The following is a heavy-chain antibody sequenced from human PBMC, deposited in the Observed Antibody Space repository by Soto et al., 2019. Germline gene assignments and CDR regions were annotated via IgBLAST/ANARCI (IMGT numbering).Heavy chain of an antibody. Sequence: QVQLQESGPGLVKPSQTLSLTCTVSGGSISSGGYYWSWIRQHPGKGLEWIGYIYSSGRTYYNPYRKSRVTISGDTSKNQFSLKLSSVTAADTAVYYCAREIGSCSCGSCYSGGHDAFDIWGQGTMVTVSS. J-gene: IGHJ3*02. V-gene: IGHV4-31*03. CDR2: IYSSGRT. CDR1: GGSISSGGYY. D-gene: IGHD2-15*01. CDR3: AREIGSCSCGSCYSGGHDAFDI.